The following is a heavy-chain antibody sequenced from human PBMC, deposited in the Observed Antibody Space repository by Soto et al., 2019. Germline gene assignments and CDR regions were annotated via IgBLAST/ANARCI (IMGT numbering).Heavy chain of an antibody. J-gene: IGHJ5*02. V-gene: IGHV4-39*01. Sequence: PSETLSLTCTVSGGSISSSSYYWGWVRQPPGKGLEWIGCIYYSGSTYYNPSLKSRVTISVDTSKNQFSLKLSSVTAADTAVYYCASRQQLAPGYWFDPWGQGTLVTVSS. CDR3: ASRQQLAPGYWFDP. CDR1: GGSISSSSYY. CDR2: IYYSGST. D-gene: IGHD6-13*01.